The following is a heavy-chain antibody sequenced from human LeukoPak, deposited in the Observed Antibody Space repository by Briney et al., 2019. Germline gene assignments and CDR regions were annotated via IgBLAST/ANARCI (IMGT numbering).Heavy chain of an antibody. J-gene: IGHJ6*02. Sequence: GGSLRLSCAASGFTFSSYSMNWVRQAPGKGLEWVSSISSSSSYIYYADSVKGRFTISRDNAKNSLYLQMNSLRAEDTAVYYCAGDIDSSGYYYYYYGMDVWGQGTTVTVSS. D-gene: IGHD3-22*01. CDR1: GFTFSSYS. CDR2: ISSSSSYI. CDR3: AGDIDSSGYYYYYYGMDV. V-gene: IGHV3-21*01.